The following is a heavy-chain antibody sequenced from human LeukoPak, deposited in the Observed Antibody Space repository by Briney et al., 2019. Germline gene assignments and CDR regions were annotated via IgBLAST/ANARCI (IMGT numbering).Heavy chain of an antibody. CDR3: ARDAVSGKLDY. CDR1: GYTFTGYY. Sequence: GASVKVSCKASGYTFTGYYMHWVRQAPGQGLEWMGWINPNSGATNYAQKFQGRVTMTRDTSISTAYMELSRLRSDDTAVYYCARDAVSGKLDYWGQGTLVTVSS. CDR2: INPNSGAT. J-gene: IGHJ4*02. D-gene: IGHD4-23*01. V-gene: IGHV1-2*02.